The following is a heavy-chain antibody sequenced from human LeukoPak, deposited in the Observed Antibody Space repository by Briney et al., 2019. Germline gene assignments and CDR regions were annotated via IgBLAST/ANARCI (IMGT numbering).Heavy chain of an antibody. Sequence: SETLSLTCTVSGGSISSGGYYWRWIRQHPGKGLEWIGYIYYSGSTYYNPSLKSRVTISVDTSKNQFSLKLSSVTAADTAVYYCAIAVVVPAAIGYWGQGTLVTVSS. CDR1: GGSISSGGYY. CDR3: AIAVVVPAAIGY. CDR2: IYYSGST. J-gene: IGHJ4*02. V-gene: IGHV4-31*03. D-gene: IGHD2-2*02.